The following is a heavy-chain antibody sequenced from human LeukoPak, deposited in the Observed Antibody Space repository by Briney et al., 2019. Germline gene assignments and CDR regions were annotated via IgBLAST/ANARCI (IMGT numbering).Heavy chain of an antibody. CDR3: ARDTPYGSGSYYY. Sequence: GGSLRLSCAASGFTFSNYWMHWVRQAPGKGLVWVSRINSDGINTSCADSVKGRFTISRDNAKNTLNLQMNSLRAEDTAVYYCARDTPYGSGSYYYWGQGTLVTVSS. J-gene: IGHJ4*02. D-gene: IGHD3-10*01. V-gene: IGHV3-74*01. CDR2: INSDGINT. CDR1: GFTFSNYW.